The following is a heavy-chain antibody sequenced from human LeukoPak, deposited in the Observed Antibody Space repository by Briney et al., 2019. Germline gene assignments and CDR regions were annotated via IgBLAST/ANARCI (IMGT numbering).Heavy chain of an antibody. D-gene: IGHD6-13*01. CDR2: MNPNSGDT. Sequence: ASVKVSCKASGYTFTNCDINWVRQATGQGLEWTGWMNPNSGDTGYAQNFQGRVSITRNTSISTAYMELSSLRSEDPAVYYCARDMRGAAAADDAFDIWGQGTLLTVSS. CDR1: GYTFTNCD. V-gene: IGHV1-8*03. J-gene: IGHJ3*02. CDR3: ARDMRGAAAADDAFDI.